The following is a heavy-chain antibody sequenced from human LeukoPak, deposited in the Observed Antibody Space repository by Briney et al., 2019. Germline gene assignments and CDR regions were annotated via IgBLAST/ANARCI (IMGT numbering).Heavy chain of an antibody. CDR3: ARDGESYDSRGSYFDS. D-gene: IGHD3-22*01. CDR1: GYTFTSFY. J-gene: IGHJ4*02. CDR2: INPSSGST. V-gene: IGHV1-46*01. Sequence: ASVKLSCKASGYTFTSFYMHWVRQAPGQGLEWMGIINPSSGSTSNAQKFQGRVTMTRDTSTSTVYMALSSLRSEDTAGYYCARDGESYDSRGSYFDSWGQGTLVTVSS.